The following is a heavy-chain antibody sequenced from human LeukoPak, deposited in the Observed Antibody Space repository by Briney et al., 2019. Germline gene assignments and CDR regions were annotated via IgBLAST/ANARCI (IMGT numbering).Heavy chain of an antibody. D-gene: IGHD5-18*01. CDR3: ARDGYNSGYLKALDY. CDR1: GFTFSSHG. J-gene: IGHJ4*02. Sequence: GGSLRLSCAASGFTFSSHGIHWVRQAPGKGLEWVAFIRSDAINKYYADSVKGRFTISRDNSKNTLYLQLSSLRAEDTAVYYCARDGYNSGYLKALDYWGQGTLLTVSS. CDR2: IRSDAINK. V-gene: IGHV3-30*02.